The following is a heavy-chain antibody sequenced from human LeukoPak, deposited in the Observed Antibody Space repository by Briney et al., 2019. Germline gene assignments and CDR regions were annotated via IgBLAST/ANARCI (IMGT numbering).Heavy chain of an antibody. CDR3: ARETNDYGDY. J-gene: IGHJ4*02. D-gene: IGHD1/OR15-1a*01. Sequence: GGSLRLSCAASGFTLSSYSMNWVRQAPGKVLEWVSYISSSSSTIYYADSVKGRFTISRDNAKNSLYLQMNSLRAEDTAVYYCARETNDYGDYWGQGTLVTVSS. CDR1: GFTLSSYS. V-gene: IGHV3-48*01. CDR2: ISSSSSTI.